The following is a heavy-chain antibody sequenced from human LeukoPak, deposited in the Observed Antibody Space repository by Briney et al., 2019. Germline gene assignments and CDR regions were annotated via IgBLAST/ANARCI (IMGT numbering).Heavy chain of an antibody. Sequence: GGSLRLSCAASGFTFSNYGLHWVRQAPGQGLEWVAVLWYDGSDRYYADSVKGRFTISRDNSKNTLYLQMNGLRAEDTAVYYCARDHGSGWSNYFDYWGQGTLITVSS. D-gene: IGHD6-19*01. V-gene: IGHV3-33*01. J-gene: IGHJ4*02. CDR2: LWYDGSDR. CDR1: GFTFSNYG. CDR3: ARDHGSGWSNYFDY.